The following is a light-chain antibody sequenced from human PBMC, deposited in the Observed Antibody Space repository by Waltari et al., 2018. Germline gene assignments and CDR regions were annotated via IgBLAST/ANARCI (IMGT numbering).Light chain of an antibody. CDR3: SSYISSDTLEL. CDR2: DVS. J-gene: IGLJ2*01. Sequence: QSALTQPASVSGSPGQSITIPCTGTSSDVGGYNYVSWYKQHPGKAPKLIIFDVSNRPSGVSSRFSGSKSGNTASLTISGLQAQDEADYYCSSYISSDTLELFGGGTSLTVL. CDR1: SSDVGGYNY. V-gene: IGLV2-14*03.